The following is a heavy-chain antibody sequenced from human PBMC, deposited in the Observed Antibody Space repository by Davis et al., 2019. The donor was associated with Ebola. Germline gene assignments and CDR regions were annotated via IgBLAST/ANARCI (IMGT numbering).Heavy chain of an antibody. Sequence: PGGSLRLSCEASGFTFSSYAMTWVRQAPGKRLEWVSGISASGATTYYADSLKGRFTISRDSSNNTLFLQMNSLRAEDTAVYYCARDAFPWTISYYYYGLDVWGQGTTVTVSS. D-gene: IGHD3/OR15-3a*01. CDR3: ARDAFPWTISYYYYGLDV. J-gene: IGHJ6*02. CDR1: GFTFSSYA. V-gene: IGHV3-23*01. CDR2: ISASGATT.